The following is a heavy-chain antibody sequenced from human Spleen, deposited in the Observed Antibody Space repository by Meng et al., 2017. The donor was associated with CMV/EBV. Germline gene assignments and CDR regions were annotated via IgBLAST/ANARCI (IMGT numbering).Heavy chain of an antibody. CDR3: ARGVRDY. D-gene: IGHD5/OR15-5a*01. CDR1: GFTFDDYA. V-gene: IGHV3-21*01. CDR2: ISRGSTYI. J-gene: IGHJ4*02. Sequence: GESLKISCAASGFTFDDYAMHWVRQAPGKGLEWVSSISRGSTYIYYPDSVKGRFTLSRDNAKNSPYLQMDSLRAEGTAVYYCARGVRDYWGQGTLVTVSS.